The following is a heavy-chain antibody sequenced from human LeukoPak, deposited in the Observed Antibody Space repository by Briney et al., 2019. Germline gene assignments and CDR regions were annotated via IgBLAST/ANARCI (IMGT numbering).Heavy chain of an antibody. CDR2: ISYDGSNK. CDR3: ARGITGRHFDY. J-gene: IGHJ4*02. D-gene: IGHD1-20*01. V-gene: IGHV3-30-3*01. Sequence: GGSLRLSCAASGFTFSSYAMHWVRQAPGKGLEWVAVISYDGSNKYYADSVKGRFTISRDNSKNTLYLQMNSLRAEDTAVYYCARGITGRHFDYWGQGTLVTVSS. CDR1: GFTFSSYA.